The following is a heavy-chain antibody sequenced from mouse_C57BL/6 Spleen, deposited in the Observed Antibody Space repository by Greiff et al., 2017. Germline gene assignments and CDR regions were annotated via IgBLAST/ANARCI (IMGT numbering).Heavy chain of an antibody. CDR1: GFTFSSYA. CDR3: ARSITTRPLYAMDY. Sequence: VKLVESGGGLVKPGGSLKLSCAASGFTFSSYAMSWVRQTPEKRLEWVATISDGGSYTYYPDNVKGRFTISRDNAKNNLYLQMSHLKSEDTAMYYCARSITTRPLYAMDYWGQGTSVTVSS. V-gene: IGHV5-4*03. D-gene: IGHD1-1*01. CDR2: ISDGGSYT. J-gene: IGHJ4*01.